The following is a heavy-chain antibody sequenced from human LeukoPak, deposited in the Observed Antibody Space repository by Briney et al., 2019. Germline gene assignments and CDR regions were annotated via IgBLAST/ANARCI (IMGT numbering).Heavy chain of an antibody. CDR2: TYYRSKWYN. V-gene: IGHV6-1*01. J-gene: IGHJ1*01. Sequence: SQTLSLTCAISGDSVSSNSAAWDWIRRSPSRGLEWLGRTYYRSKWYNDYAVSVKSRITINPDTSKNQFSLQLNSVTPEDTAVYYCTRTKDGYFQNWGQGTLVSVSS. CDR1: GDSVSSNSAA. CDR3: TRTKDGYFQN.